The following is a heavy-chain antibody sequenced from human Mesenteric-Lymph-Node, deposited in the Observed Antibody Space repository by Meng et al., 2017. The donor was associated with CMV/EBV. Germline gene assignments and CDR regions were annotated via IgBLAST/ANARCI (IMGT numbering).Heavy chain of an antibody. CDR2: ISSSSSYI. D-gene: IGHD3-3*01. Sequence: GGSLRLSCAASGFTFSSYSMNWVRQAPGKGLEWVSSISSSSSYIYYADSVKGRFTISRDNAKNSLYLQMNSLRAEDTAVYYCARDLRYYDFWSGYKPWGQGTLVTVSS. CDR1: GFTFSSYS. V-gene: IGHV3-21*01. CDR3: ARDLRYYDFWSGYKP. J-gene: IGHJ5*02.